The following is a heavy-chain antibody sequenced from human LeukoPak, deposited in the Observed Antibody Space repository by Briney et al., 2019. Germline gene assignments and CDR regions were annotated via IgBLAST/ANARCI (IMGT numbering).Heavy chain of an antibody. CDR1: GFTFSSYG. CDR2: ISYDGSNK. D-gene: IGHD6-19*01. V-gene: IGHV3-30*18. Sequence: SGRSLRLSCAASGFTFSSYGMHWVRQAPGKGLEWVAVISYDGSNKYYADSVKGRFTISRDNSKNTLYLQMNSLRAEDTAVYYCAKVFPVADREGSYYWGQGTLVTVSS. J-gene: IGHJ4*02. CDR3: AKVFPVADREGSYY.